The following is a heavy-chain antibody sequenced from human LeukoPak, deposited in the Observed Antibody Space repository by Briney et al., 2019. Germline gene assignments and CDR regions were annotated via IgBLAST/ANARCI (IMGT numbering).Heavy chain of an antibody. V-gene: IGHV4-38-2*02. CDR3: ARTYFDFWSGYYRGQMEFDY. CDR1: GYSISSGYY. CDR2: IYHSGTT. J-gene: IGHJ4*02. Sequence: SETLSLTCTVSGYSISSGYYWDWVRQPPGKGLEWIGSIYHSGTTSYNPSLKSRVTISLNTSKNQFSLKLSSVTAADTAMYFCARTYFDFWSGYYRGQMEFDYWGQGTLVTVSS. D-gene: IGHD3-3*01.